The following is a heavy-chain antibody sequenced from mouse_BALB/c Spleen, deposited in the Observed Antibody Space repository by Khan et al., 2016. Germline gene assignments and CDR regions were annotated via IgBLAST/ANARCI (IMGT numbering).Heavy chain of an antibody. V-gene: IGHV1-87*01. CDR2: IYPGDGDT. CDR1: GYTFTSYW. CDR3: ARGNSYYDYDY. D-gene: IGHD2-4*01. Sequence: QVRLQQSGAELARPGASVKLSCKASGYTFTSYWMQWVKQRPGQGLEWIGAIYPGDGDTRYTQKFKGKATLTADKSSSTAYMQLISLASEDSAVYYCARGNSYYDYDYGGQGTTLTVSS. J-gene: IGHJ2*01.